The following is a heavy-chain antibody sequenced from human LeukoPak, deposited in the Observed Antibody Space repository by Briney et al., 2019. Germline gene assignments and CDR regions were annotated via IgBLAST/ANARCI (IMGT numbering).Heavy chain of an antibody. Sequence: ASVKVSCKASGYTFTSYYLHWVRQAPGQGLEWMGIINPDSGSTTYAQNFQGRVSVTRDTSTSTVYMDLSSLRSEDTAVYFCARGGMGIQLWPFDFWGQGTLVAVSS. V-gene: IGHV1-46*01. CDR1: GYTFTSYY. CDR2: INPDSGST. J-gene: IGHJ4*02. D-gene: IGHD5-18*01. CDR3: ARGGMGIQLWPFDF.